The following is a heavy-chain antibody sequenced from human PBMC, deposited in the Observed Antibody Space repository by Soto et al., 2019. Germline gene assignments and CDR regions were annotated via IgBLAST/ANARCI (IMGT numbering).Heavy chain of an antibody. CDR2: IYHSGST. CDR3: ARVYGDYEYYYYYGMDV. V-gene: IGHV4-30-2*01. CDR1: GGSISSGGYS. J-gene: IGHJ6*01. Sequence: PSETLSLTCAVSGGSISSGGYSWSWIRQPPGKGLEWIGYIYHSGSTYYNPSLKSRVTISVDRSKNQFSLKLSSVTAADTAVYYCARVYGDYEYYYYYGMDVWGQGTTVTVSS. D-gene: IGHD4-17*01.